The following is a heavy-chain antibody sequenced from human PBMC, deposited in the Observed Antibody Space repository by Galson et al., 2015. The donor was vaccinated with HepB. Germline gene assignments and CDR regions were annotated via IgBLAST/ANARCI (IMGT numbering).Heavy chain of an antibody. J-gene: IGHJ6*03. CDR1: GFTFSDYY. D-gene: IGHD2-2*02. V-gene: IGHV3-11*01. CDR3: ARVGRVPAAIDLWPSYYYYMDV. Sequence: SLRLSCAASGFTFSDYYMSWIRQAPGKGLEWVSYISSSGSTIYYADSVKGRFTISRDNAKNSLYLQMNSLRAEDTAVYYCARVGRVPAAIDLWPSYYYYMDVWGKETTVTVS. CDR2: ISSSGSTI.